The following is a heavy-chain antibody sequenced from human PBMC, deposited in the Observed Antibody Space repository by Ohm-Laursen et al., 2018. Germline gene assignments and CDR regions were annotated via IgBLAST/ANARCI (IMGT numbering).Heavy chain of an antibody. D-gene: IGHD2-2*02. CDR3: AIDYRYCSSTSCYTPDGMDV. Sequence: GASVKVSCKASGGTFSSYAISWVRQAPGQGLEWMGRIIPILGIANYAQKFQGRVTITADKSTSTAYMELSSLRSEDTAVYYCAIDYRYCSSTSCYTPDGMDVWGQGTTVTVSS. V-gene: IGHV1-69*04. CDR1: GGTFSSYA. CDR2: IIPILGIA. J-gene: IGHJ6*02.